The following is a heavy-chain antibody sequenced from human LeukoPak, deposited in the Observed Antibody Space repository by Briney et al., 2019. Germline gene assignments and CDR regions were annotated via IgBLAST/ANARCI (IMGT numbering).Heavy chain of an antibody. J-gene: IGHJ4*02. CDR2: IYYSGST. CDR1: GGSISSSSYY. V-gene: IGHV4-39*07. Sequence: PSETLSLTCTVSGGSISSSSYYWGWIRQPPGKGLEWIGSIYYSGSTYYNPSLKSRVTISVDTSKNQFSLKLSSVTAADTAVYYCARGRGYSYGILLDYWGQGTLVTVSS. CDR3: ARGRGYSYGILLDY. D-gene: IGHD5-18*01.